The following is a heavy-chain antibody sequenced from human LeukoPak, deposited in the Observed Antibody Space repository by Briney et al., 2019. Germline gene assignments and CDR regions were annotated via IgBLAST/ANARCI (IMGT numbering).Heavy chain of an antibody. V-gene: IGHV3-30-3*02. CDR3: AKDPVNWGQDSGTFDI. D-gene: IGHD3-16*01. CDR1: GFTFSGYP. CDR2: ISYDGSNK. J-gene: IGHJ3*02. Sequence: PGGSLRLSCAASGFTFSGYPIHWVRQAPGKGLEWVAVISYDGSNKYYADSVKGRFTISRDNSKNTLYLQMNTLRAEDTAVYYCAKDPVNWGQDSGTFDIWGQGTMVTVSS.